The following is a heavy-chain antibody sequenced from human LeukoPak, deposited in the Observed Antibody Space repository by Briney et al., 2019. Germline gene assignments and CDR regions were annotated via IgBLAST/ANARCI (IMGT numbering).Heavy chain of an antibody. CDR1: GFTFSSYW. Sequence: ESLRLSCAASGFTFSSYWMHWIRQPPGKGLEWIGYIYYSGSTNYNPSLKSRVTISVDTSKNQFSLRLSSVTAADTAVYYCARVTGYMIEDYFDYWGQGTLVTVSS. CDR3: ARVTGYMIEDYFDY. D-gene: IGHD3-22*01. CDR2: IYYSGST. V-gene: IGHV4-59*01. J-gene: IGHJ4*02.